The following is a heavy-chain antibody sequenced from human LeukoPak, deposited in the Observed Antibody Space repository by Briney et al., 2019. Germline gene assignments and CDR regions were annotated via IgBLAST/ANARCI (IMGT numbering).Heavy chain of an antibody. CDR3: AKDLFDY. Sequence: GGSLRLSCAASGFTFSSSAMSWVRQAPGKGLEWVAAISDTGRLSYCADSVNGRFTISRDNSKNTLSLQMNSLRAADTAVYYCAKDLFDYWGQGTLVTVSS. CDR2: ISDTGRLS. CDR1: GFTFSSSA. J-gene: IGHJ4*02. V-gene: IGHV3-23*01.